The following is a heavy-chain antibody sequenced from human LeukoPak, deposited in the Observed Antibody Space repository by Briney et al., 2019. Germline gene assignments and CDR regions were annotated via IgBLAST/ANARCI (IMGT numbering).Heavy chain of an antibody. CDR2: IWYDGSNK. CDR1: GSTFSSYG. CDR3: ARSKQQLVFDY. D-gene: IGHD6-13*01. J-gene: IGHJ4*02. V-gene: IGHV3-33*01. Sequence: GRSLRLSCAASGSTFSSYGMHWVRQAPGKGLEWVAVIWYDGSNKYYADSVKGRYTISRDNSKNTLYLQMNSLRAEDTAVYYCARSKQQLVFDYWGQGTLVTVSS.